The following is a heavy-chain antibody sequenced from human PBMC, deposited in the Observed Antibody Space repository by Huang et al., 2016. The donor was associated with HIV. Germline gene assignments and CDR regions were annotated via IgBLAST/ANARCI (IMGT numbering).Heavy chain of an antibody. CDR2: TSHDESKK. CDR1: GFSFSSVG. Sequence: QVQLVESGGAVVQPGRSLRISCAASGFSFSSVGMHWLRQAPGKGLEWVAVTSHDESKKFYADSVKGRFTISRDNSRNTLYLQMNSLRPEDTAVYYCAKTLAVAGFDSWGQGTLVTVSS. J-gene: IGHJ4*02. D-gene: IGHD6-19*01. CDR3: AKTLAVAGFDS. V-gene: IGHV3-30*18.